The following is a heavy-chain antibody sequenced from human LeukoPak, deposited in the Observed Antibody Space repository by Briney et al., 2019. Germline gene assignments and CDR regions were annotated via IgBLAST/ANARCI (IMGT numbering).Heavy chain of an antibody. Sequence: PSETLSLTCAVYGGSFSGYYRSWIRQPPGKGLEWIGEVNHSGSTNYNPPLKSRVTISVDTSKNQFSLKLSSVTAADTAVYYCARGRSGSFDYWGQGTLVTVSS. CDR1: GGSFSGYY. J-gene: IGHJ4*02. D-gene: IGHD3-3*01. CDR2: VNHSGST. CDR3: ARGRSGSFDY. V-gene: IGHV4-34*01.